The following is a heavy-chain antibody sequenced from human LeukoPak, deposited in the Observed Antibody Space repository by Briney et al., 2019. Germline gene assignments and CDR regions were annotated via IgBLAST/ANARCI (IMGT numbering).Heavy chain of an antibody. CDR1: GYTFSSYE. V-gene: IGHV3-48*03. Sequence: GGSLRLSCVASGYTFSSYEMNWVRQAPGKGLEWVSYISSTIGTKYYADSVKGRFTISRDNAENSLFLQMNSLRAEDTALYYCAVGGGYWGQGTLVTVSS. D-gene: IGHD3-16*01. CDR3: AVGGGY. J-gene: IGHJ4*02. CDR2: ISSTIGTK.